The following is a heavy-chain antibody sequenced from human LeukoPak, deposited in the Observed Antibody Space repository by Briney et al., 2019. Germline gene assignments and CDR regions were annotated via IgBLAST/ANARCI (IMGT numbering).Heavy chain of an antibody. D-gene: IGHD1-26*01. J-gene: IGHJ6*03. CDR1: GFTFSSYG. V-gene: IGHV3-30*02. Sequence: GGSLRLSCAASGFTFSSYGMHWVRQAPGKGLEWVAFIRYDGSNKYYADSVKGRFTISRDNSKNTLYLQMNSLRAEDTAVYYCAKAEEDSGSYYYYYYMDVWGKGTTVTVSS. CDR2: IRYDGSNK. CDR3: AKAEEDSGSYYYYYYMDV.